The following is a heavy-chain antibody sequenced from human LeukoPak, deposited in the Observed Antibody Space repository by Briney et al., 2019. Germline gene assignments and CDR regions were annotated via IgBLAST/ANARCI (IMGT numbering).Heavy chain of an antibody. CDR2: INHSGST. Sequence: SETLSLTCAVHGGSFSGYYWSWIRQPPGKGLEWIGEINHSGSTNYNPSLKSRVTISVDTSKNQFSLKLSSVTAADTAMYYCARDIYYDILTGYCRPYYFDYWGQGTLVTVSS. CDR3: ARDIYYDILTGYCRPYYFDY. J-gene: IGHJ4*02. D-gene: IGHD3-9*01. CDR1: GGSFSGYY. V-gene: IGHV4-34*01.